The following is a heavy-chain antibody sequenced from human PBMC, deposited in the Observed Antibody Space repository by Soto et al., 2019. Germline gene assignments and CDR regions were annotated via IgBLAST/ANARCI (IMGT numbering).Heavy chain of an antibody. V-gene: IGHV3-48*03. CDR2: IGSSGSTA. J-gene: IGHJ4*02. Sequence: QPGGSLRLSCAASGFTFSRFELHWVRQAPGKGLEWMSYIGSSGSTAYYASSVEGRFTISRDNANNSVYLQMDSLRAEDTALYYCTRAAWFPYLSFYWGQGAMVTVSS. D-gene: IGHD3-10*01. CDR1: GFTFSRFE. CDR3: TRAAWFPYLSFY.